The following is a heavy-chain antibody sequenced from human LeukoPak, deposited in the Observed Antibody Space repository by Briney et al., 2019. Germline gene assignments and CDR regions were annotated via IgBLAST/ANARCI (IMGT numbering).Heavy chain of an antibody. CDR1: GFTFCSYW. V-gene: IGHV3-7*01. CDR2: INHNGNVN. J-gene: IGHJ6*02. Sequence: GGSLRLSCAASGFTFCSYWMNWARQAPGKGLEWVASINHNGNVNYYVDSVKGRFTISRDNAKNSLYLQMNSLRAEDTAVFYCARYCSGGSCFPHYYGMDVWGPGTTVTVSS. D-gene: IGHD2-15*01. CDR3: ARYCSGGSCFPHYYGMDV.